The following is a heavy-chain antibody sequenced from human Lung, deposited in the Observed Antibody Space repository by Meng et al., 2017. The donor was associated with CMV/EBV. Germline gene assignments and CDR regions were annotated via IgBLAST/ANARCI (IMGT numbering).Heavy chain of an antibody. CDR2: IHPHRGDT. Sequence: VSCKASGYTFTAHYFHWVRQAPGQGLEWMGWIHPHRGDTNYAQQFQGRVTLTRDTSINTGDMELTRLTSDDTAVYYCARDNNWGPDYWGQGTLVTVSS. V-gene: IGHV1-2*02. D-gene: IGHD7-27*01. CDR1: GYTFTAHY. CDR3: ARDNNWGPDY. J-gene: IGHJ4*02.